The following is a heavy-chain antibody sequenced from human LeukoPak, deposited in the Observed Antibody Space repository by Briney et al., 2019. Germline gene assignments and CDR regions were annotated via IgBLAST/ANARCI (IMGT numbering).Heavy chain of an antibody. CDR2: IIPIFGTA. V-gene: IGHV1-69*13. CDR1: GGTFSSYA. Sequence: SVKVSCKASGGTFSSYAISWVRQPPGQGLEWMGGIIPIFGTANYAQKFQGRVTLTADESTSTAYMELSSLRSEDTAVYYCARGYCSGGSCYPDYYFDYWGQGTLVTVSS. D-gene: IGHD2-15*01. CDR3: ARGYCSGGSCYPDYYFDY. J-gene: IGHJ4*02.